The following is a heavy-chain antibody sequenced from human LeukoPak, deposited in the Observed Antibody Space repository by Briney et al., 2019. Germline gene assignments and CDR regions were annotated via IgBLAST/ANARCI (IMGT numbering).Heavy chain of an antibody. V-gene: IGHV4-34*01. CDR1: GGSFSGYY. D-gene: IGHD6-13*01. J-gene: IGHJ4*02. Sequence: SETLSLTCAVYGGSFSGYYWSWIRQPPGKGLEWIGEINHSGSTNYNPSLKSRVTISVDTSKNQFSLKLSSVTAADTAVYYCARGERQQNWGQGTLVTVSS. CDR3: ARGERQQN. CDR2: INHSGST.